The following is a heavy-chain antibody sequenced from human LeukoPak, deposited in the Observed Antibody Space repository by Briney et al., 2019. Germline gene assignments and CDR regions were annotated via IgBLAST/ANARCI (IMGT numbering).Heavy chain of an antibody. CDR3: TREIAAAGICDY. CDR1: GGSTTSYY. V-gene: IGHV4-4*07. Sequence: PPESLSPTCTVSGGSTTSYYWSWVRQPAGKEREWIGRIYTSVRTNYNPSPKSRVTMSVDTSKNQFSRKLSSVTVAATPVQSCTREIAAAGICDYWGQGPLVSVPS. J-gene: IGHJ4*02. CDR2: IYTSVRT. D-gene: IGHD6-13*01.